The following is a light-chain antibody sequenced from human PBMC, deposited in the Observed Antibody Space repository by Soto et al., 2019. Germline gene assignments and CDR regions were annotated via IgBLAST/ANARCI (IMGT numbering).Light chain of an antibody. V-gene: IGLV1-51*01. CDR1: SSNIGNNY. CDR2: DNN. Sequence: QSVLTQPPSVSAAPGQKVTISCSGSSSNIGNNYVSWYQQLPGTAPKLLIYDNNKRPSGIPDRFSGSKSGTSGTLDITGLQTGDEADYSCATWDGSLPAEVFGGGTKVTVL. J-gene: IGLJ2*01. CDR3: ATWDGSLPAEV.